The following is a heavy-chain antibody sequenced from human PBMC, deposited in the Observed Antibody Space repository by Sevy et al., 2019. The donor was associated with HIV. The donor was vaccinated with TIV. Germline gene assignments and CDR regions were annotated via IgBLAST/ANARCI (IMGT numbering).Heavy chain of an antibody. CDR1: GVSFSDYY. CDR3: ARGPLFSPEYCSGGACPTIDY. Sequence: SETLSLTCAVSGVSFSDYYWAWVRQPPGKGLEWIGEVSQSGRANYNPSLRSRVIMSLDTSNNQFSLKLTSVTAADTARYYWARGPLFSPEYCSGGACPTIDYWSQGTRVTVSS. J-gene: IGHJ4*02. D-gene: IGHD2-15*01. V-gene: IGHV4-34*01. CDR2: VSQSGRA.